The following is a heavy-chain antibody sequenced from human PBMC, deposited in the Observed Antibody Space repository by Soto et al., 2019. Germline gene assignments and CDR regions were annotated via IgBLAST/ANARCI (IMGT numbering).Heavy chain of an antibody. Sequence: SVKVSCKASGYTFTSYGISWVRQAPGQGLEWMGGIIPIFGTANYAQKFQGRVTITADESTSTAYMELSSLRSEDTAVYYCARVLFYSSGWYPIDYWGQGTLVTVSS. CDR3: ARVLFYSSGWYPIDY. CDR1: GYTFTSYG. V-gene: IGHV1-69*13. CDR2: IIPIFGTA. J-gene: IGHJ4*02. D-gene: IGHD6-19*01.